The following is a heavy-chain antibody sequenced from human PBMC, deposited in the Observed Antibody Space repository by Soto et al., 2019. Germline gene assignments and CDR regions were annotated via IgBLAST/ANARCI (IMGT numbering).Heavy chain of an antibody. D-gene: IGHD2-15*01. CDR1: GYTFTSYA. V-gene: IGHV1-3*01. CDR3: ARDLRVEAASDY. CDR2: INAGNGNT. Sequence: QVQLAQSGAEVKKPGASVKVSCKASGYTFTSYAMHWVRQAPGQRLEWMGWINAGNGNTKYSQKFQGRVTITRDTSASTAYMERSSLRSEDTAVYYCARDLRVEAASDYWGQGTLVTVSS. J-gene: IGHJ4*02.